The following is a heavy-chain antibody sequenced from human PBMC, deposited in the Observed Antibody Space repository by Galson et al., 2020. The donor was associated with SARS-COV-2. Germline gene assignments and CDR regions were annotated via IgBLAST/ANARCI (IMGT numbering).Heavy chain of an antibody. CDR1: GFSFSDFA. CDR3: AKDQRTSGYDCGYF. Sequence: GGSLRLSCTASGFSFSDFAMHWVRQAPGKGPEWVAVVSSGGHKYYAGSVKGRFTISRDNSKKTLLLQMDRLRPEDTALYYCAKDQRTSGYDCGYFWGHGTLVTVSS. D-gene: IGHD5-12*01. V-gene: IGHV3-30*04. CDR2: VSSGGHK. J-gene: IGHJ4*01.